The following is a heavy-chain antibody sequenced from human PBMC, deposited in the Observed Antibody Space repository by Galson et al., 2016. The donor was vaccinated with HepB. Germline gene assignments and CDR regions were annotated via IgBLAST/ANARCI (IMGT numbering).Heavy chain of an antibody. D-gene: IGHD6-19*01. CDR2: ISYDGTNK. CDR3: ARGPRAITVAATGANRDN. Sequence: SLRLSCAASGFTFSIYAMHWVRQAPGKGLEWVSVISYDGTNKYYVDSVKGRFTISRDNSKNMLYLQMNSLRAEDTAVYYCARGPRAITVAATGANRDNWGQGTLFTVSS. V-gene: IGHV3-30*04. CDR1: GFTFSIYA. J-gene: IGHJ4*02.